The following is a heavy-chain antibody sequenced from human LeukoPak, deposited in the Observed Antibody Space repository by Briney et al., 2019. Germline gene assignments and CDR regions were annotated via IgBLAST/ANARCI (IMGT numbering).Heavy chain of an antibody. V-gene: IGHV3-66*01. Sequence: RAGGSLRFSCAASGLAVINNYMTWVRQAPGKGLEWVSVIYSGGRTSYAASVKGRFTVSRDNAKNTVYLQGNGLKVDDTAVYYCARGTSTGYYRTEAFDLWGQGTLVTVSS. CDR1: GLAVINNY. D-gene: IGHD3-22*01. J-gene: IGHJ3*01. CDR3: ARGTSTGYYRTEAFDL. CDR2: IYSGGRT.